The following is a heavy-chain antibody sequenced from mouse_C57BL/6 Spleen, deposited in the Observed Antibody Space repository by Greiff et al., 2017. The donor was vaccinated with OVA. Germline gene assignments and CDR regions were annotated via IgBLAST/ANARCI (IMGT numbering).Heavy chain of an antibody. V-gene: IGHV1-64*01. CDR3: VYYYGSSYDFDY. CDR1: GYTFTSYW. Sequence: QVQLQQPGAELVKPGASVTLSCKASGYTFTSYWMHWVKQRPGQGLEWIGMIHPNSGSTNYNEKFKSKATLTVDKSSSTAYMQLSSLTSEDSAVYYCVYYYGSSYDFDYWGQGTTLTVSS. CDR2: IHPNSGST. D-gene: IGHD1-1*01. J-gene: IGHJ2*01.